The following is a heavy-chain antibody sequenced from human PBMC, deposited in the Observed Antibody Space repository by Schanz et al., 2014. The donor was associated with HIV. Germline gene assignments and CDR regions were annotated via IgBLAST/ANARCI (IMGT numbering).Heavy chain of an antibody. V-gene: IGHV3-23*04. Sequence: EVQLVESGGGLVQPGGSLRLSCAASGFTFSSHWMHWVRQAPGKGLEWVSSISESGSRSYYADSVNGRFTISRDNSKNTLYLQMTTLRTEDTAVYYCAKPEYDSRGNSQSHFDYWGQGTLVTVSS. CDR1: GFTFSSHW. CDR3: AKPEYDSRGNSQSHFDY. J-gene: IGHJ4*02. CDR2: ISESGSRS. D-gene: IGHD3-22*01.